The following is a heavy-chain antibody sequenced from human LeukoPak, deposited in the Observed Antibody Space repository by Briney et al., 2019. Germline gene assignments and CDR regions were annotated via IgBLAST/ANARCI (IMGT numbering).Heavy chain of an antibody. D-gene: IGHD2-2*01. CDR3: AKVRGVYCSSPACYYYDA. Sequence: GGSLRLSCGASGFTFSSYAMSWVRQTPGRGLGWVAGVSPSGGRTIYADSAEGRFTISRDNSNDTVYLQLSSLRAEDSALYYCAKVRGVYCSSPACYYYDAWGQGTPVTVSS. CDR1: GFTFSSYA. V-gene: IGHV3-23*01. CDR2: VSPSGGRT. J-gene: IGHJ4*02.